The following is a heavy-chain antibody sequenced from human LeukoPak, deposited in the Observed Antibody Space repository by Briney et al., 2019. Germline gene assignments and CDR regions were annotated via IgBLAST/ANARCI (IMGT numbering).Heavy chain of an antibody. Sequence: PGGSLRLSCAASGFTFSSYWMSWVRQAPGKGLEWVANIKQDGSEKYYVDSVKGRFTISRDNAKNSLYLQMNSLRAEDMAVYYCARDHKGYSYGYNFDYWGQGTLVTVSS. V-gene: IGHV3-7*01. CDR3: ARDHKGYSYGYNFDY. CDR1: GFTFSSYW. CDR2: IKQDGSEK. D-gene: IGHD5-18*01. J-gene: IGHJ4*02.